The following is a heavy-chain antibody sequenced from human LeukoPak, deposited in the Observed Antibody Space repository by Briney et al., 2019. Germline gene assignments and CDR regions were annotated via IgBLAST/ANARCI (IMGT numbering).Heavy chain of an antibody. CDR1: GYSISSGYY. D-gene: IGHD1-14*01. CDR2: IYHSGNT. J-gene: IGHJ6*03. Sequence: SETLSLTCAVSGYSISSGYYWGWIQQPPGKGLEWIGSIYHSGNTYYNPSLKSRVTISVDTSKNQFSLKLSSVTAADTAMYYCASTPTVYYYYMDVWGKATTVTVSS. CDR3: ASTPTVYYYYMDV. V-gene: IGHV4-38-2*01.